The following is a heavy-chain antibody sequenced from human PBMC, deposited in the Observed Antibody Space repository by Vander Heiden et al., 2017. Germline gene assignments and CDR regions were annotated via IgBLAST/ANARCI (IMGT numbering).Heavy chain of an antibody. V-gene: IGHV4-31*03. Sequence: QVQLQESGPGLVKPSQTLSLTCTVSGGSINSGGYYWSWIRQHPGKGLEWIGYIYYSGSTYYNPSLKSRVTISVDTSKNQFSLKLSSVTAADTAVYYCARDRGVIPRGVAFDIWGQGTMVTVSS. CDR2: IYYSGST. J-gene: IGHJ3*02. CDR3: ARDRGVIPRGVAFDI. CDR1: GGSINSGGYY. D-gene: IGHD3-10*01.